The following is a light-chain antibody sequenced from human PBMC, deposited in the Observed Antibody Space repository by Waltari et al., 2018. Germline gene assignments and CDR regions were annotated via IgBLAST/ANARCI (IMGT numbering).Light chain of an antibody. Sequence: QSALTQPASVYGSPGQSITISCTGTSSDVGSYNLVSWYQQHPGKAPKLMIYEDTKRPSGVSDRFSGSKSGNTASLTISGLQAEDEADYYCCSYAGSSPHVVFGGGTKLTVL. CDR3: CSYAGSSPHVV. J-gene: IGLJ2*01. CDR1: SSDVGSYNL. V-gene: IGLV2-23*01. CDR2: EDT.